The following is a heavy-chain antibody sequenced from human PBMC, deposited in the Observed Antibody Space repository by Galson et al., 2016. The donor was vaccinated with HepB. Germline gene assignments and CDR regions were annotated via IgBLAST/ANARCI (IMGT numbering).Heavy chain of an antibody. CDR3: VRDPIQCGGDCTRASYYFDY. J-gene: IGHJ4*02. CDR1: GFTLNSYA. V-gene: IGHV3-30-3*01. CDR2: ISYDGSSK. Sequence: SLRLSCAASGFTLNSYAMHWVRRAPGKGLEWVAVISYDGSSKYYADSVKGRFTISRDNSKNTLYLQMNSLRAEDTAVYYCVRDPIQCGGDCTRASYYFDYWGQGLLVTVSS. D-gene: IGHD2-21*02.